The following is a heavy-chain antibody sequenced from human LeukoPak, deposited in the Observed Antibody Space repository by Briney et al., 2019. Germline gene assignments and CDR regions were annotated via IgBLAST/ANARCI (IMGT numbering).Heavy chain of an antibody. D-gene: IGHD3-16*02. CDR1: GFTFSSYS. V-gene: IGHV3-21*01. J-gene: IGHJ4*02. Sequence: GGSLRLSCAASGFTFSSYSMNWVRQAPGKGLEWVSSISSSSSYIYYADSVKGRFTFSRDNAKNSLYLQMNSLRAEDTAVYYCARVGGSYPKYYFDYWGQGTLVTVSS. CDR3: ARVGGSYPKYYFDY. CDR2: ISSSSSYI.